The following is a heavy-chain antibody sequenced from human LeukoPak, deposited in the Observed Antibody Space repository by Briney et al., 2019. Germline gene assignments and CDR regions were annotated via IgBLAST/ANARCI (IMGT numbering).Heavy chain of an antibody. CDR1: GYSFSTYW. CDR2: ISSDGTSR. Sequence: PGGSLRLSCEASGYSFSTYWMHWVRQAPGEGLMWVSRISSDGTSRTYADSVKGRFTISRDNSKNTLYLQMSSLRAEDTAVYYCAKNYYDSSGYGFDFWGQGTLVTVSS. D-gene: IGHD3-22*01. J-gene: IGHJ4*02. CDR3: AKNYYDSSGYGFDF. V-gene: IGHV3-74*03.